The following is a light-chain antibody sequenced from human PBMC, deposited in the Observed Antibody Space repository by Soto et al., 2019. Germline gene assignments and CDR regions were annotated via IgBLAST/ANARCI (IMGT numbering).Light chain of an antibody. CDR1: SSDIGSNT. V-gene: IGLV1-44*01. CDR2: LNN. J-gene: IGLJ1*01. CDR3: QSYDISLSGYV. Sequence: QSVLTQPPSASGTPGQGVTISCSGSSSDIGSNTVNWYQQLSGAVPRLVIYLNNNRPSGVPDRISGSKSGTSASLAITGLQAEDEADYYCQSYDISLSGYVFGTGTRSPS.